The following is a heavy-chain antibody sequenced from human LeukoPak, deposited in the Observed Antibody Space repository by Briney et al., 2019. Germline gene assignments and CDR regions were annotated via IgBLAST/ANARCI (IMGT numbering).Heavy chain of an antibody. J-gene: IGHJ6*02. Sequence: ASVKVSCKASGYTFTSYGISWVRQAPGQGLEWMGWISAYNGNTNYAQKLQGRVTMTTDTPTSTAYMELRSLRSDDTAVYYCARADSGNYYYYYGMDVWGQGTTVTVSS. V-gene: IGHV1-18*01. CDR1: GYTFTSYG. CDR2: ISAYNGNT. CDR3: ARADSGNYYYYYGMDV. D-gene: IGHD6-13*01.